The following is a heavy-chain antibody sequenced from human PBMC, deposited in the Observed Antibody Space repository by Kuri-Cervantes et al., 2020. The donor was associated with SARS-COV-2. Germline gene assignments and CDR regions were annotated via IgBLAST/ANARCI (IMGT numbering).Heavy chain of an antibody. Sequence: ESLKISCAVYGGSFSGYYWSWIRQPPGKGLEWIGEINHSGSTNYNPSLKSRVTISVDTSKNQFSLKLSSVTAADTAVYYCASRHYDSSGYFPFDYWGQGTLVTVSS. CDR1: GGSFSGYY. CDR3: ASRHYDSSGYFPFDY. V-gene: IGHV4-34*01. J-gene: IGHJ4*02. CDR2: INHSGST. D-gene: IGHD3-22*01.